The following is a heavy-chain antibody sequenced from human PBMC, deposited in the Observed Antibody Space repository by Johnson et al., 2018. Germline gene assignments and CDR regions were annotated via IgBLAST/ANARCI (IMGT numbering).Heavy chain of an antibody. CDR1: RFSFSSYT. D-gene: IGHD4-17*01. CDR2: ISYDGGKE. V-gene: IGHV3-30-3*01. J-gene: IGHJ6*03. Sequence: QVQLVESGGGVVQPGRSLRLSCAASRFSFSSYTMHWVRQAPGKGLEWMAVISYDGGKEYFADSVKGRFTISRDNSQNTVYLQLNNLRADDTAVYYCAKDLYGDPDYYYYYMDVWGKGTTVTVSS. CDR3: AKDLYGDPDYYYYYMDV.